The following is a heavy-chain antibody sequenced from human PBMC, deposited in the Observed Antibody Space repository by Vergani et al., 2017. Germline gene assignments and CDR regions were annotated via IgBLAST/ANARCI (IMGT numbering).Heavy chain of an antibody. V-gene: IGHV4-59*01. CDR3: ARWIDIVVVPAAMGWFDP. CDR1: GGSISSYY. CDR2: IYYSGST. J-gene: IGHJ5*02. Sequence: QVQLQESGPGLVKPSETLSLTCTVSGGSISSYYWSWIRQPPGKGLEWIGYIYYSGSTNYNPSLKSRVTISVDTSKNQFSLKLSSVTAADTAVYYCARWIDIVVVPAAMGWFDPWGQGTLVTVSS. D-gene: IGHD2-2*01.